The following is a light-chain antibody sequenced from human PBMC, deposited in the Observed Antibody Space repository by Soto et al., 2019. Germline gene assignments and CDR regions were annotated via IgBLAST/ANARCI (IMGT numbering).Light chain of an antibody. CDR2: DAF. Sequence: EIVLTQSPATLSLSPGERATLSCRASQGVSNYLACYQQKPGQPPRLLIYDAFNRATGIPARFSGSGSGTAFTLTITSLEPEDFAVYYCQQRSNWPLTFGGGTKVEV. CDR3: QQRSNWPLT. CDR1: QGVSNY. J-gene: IGKJ4*01. V-gene: IGKV3-11*01.